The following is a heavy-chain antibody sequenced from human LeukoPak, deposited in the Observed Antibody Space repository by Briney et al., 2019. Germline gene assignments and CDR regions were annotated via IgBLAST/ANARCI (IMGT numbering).Heavy chain of an antibody. V-gene: IGHV4-34*01. CDR1: GGSFSGYY. CDR3: ARANFDY. CDR2: INQSGST. J-gene: IGHJ4*02. Sequence: PSETLSLTCAVYGGSFSGYYWSWIRQPPGKGLEWIGEINQSGSTNYNPSLKSRVTISVDTSKNQFSLKLSAVTAADTAVYYCARANFDYWGQGTLVTVSS.